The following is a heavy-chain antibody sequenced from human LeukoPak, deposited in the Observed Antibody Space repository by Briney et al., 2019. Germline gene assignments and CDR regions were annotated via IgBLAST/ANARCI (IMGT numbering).Heavy chain of an antibody. Sequence: SVKVSWKASGGTFSSYAISWVRQAPGQGLEWMGRIIPILGIANYAQKFQGRVTITADKSTSTAYMELSSLRSEDTAVYYCASGVYDFWSGYPNPYYYYGMDVWGQGTTVTVSS. V-gene: IGHV1-69*04. CDR2: IIPILGIA. J-gene: IGHJ6*02. CDR1: GGTFSSYA. CDR3: ASGVYDFWSGYPNPYYYYGMDV. D-gene: IGHD3-3*01.